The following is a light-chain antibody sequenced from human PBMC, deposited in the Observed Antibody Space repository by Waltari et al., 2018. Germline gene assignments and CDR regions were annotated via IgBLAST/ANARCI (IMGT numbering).Light chain of an antibody. CDR2: QAS. CDR1: QSMRNW. V-gene: IGKV1-5*03. J-gene: IGKJ1*01. Sequence: DIQMTQSPSTLSASVGDRVTITCRASQSMRNWLAWYQQKPSRALNLLFYQASNFESGFPSRFSGSGSGSQFTLTISSQQADDFATYYCQQYKNYFWTFGQGTKVEIK. CDR3: QQYKNYFWT.